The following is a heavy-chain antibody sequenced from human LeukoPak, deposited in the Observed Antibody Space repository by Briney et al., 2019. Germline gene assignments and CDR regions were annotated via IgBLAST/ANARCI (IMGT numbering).Heavy chain of an antibody. Sequence: PGGSLRLSCAASGFAFSSYEMNWVRQAPGKGLEWVSYISSSGSSKYYADSVKGRFTISRDNAKSSVYLQMNSLRAEDTAVYYCATDPWQGRGLLDYWGQGTLVTVSS. V-gene: IGHV3-48*03. J-gene: IGHJ4*02. CDR3: ATDPWQGRGLLDY. D-gene: IGHD3-10*01. CDR1: GFAFSSYE. CDR2: ISSSGSSK.